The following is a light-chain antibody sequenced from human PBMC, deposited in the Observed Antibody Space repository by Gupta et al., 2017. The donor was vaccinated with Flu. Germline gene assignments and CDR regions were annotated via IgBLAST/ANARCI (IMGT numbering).Light chain of an antibody. J-gene: IGLJ1*01. CDR1: SSNIGTYA. CDR3: AVWDDSLTGYA. CDR2: NDG. Sequence: ISCSGSSSNIGTYAVSWYQQLPGTAPKLLIYNDGQRPSGVPDRFSGSKSGAAASLAISGLQSEDEADYYCAVWDDSLTGYAFGSGTKVTVL. V-gene: IGLV1-44*01.